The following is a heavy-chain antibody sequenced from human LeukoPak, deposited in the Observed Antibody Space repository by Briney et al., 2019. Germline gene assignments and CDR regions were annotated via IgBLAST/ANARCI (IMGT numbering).Heavy chain of an antibody. CDR1: GFTFSTYS. V-gene: IGHV3-30*04. CDR3: VKGSWGDY. D-gene: IGHD1-26*01. Sequence: GGSLRLSCAASGFTFSTYSMHWVRQAPGKGLEWVAIISYDGSKKYYADSVKGRFTISRDNSKNTLFLQMNSLRAEDTAVYYCVKGSWGDYWGQGTLVTVSS. CDR2: ISYDGSKK. J-gene: IGHJ4*02.